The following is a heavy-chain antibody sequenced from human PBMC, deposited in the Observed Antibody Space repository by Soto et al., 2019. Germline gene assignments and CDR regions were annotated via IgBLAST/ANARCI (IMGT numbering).Heavy chain of an antibody. CDR2: MSGSSSTT. D-gene: IGHD3-16*02. CDR1: GLTFSNYA. J-gene: IGHJ4*02. CDR3: AKNQERELPRVIDF. Sequence: GGSLRLSCETSGLTFSNYAMSWVRQAPGGGLEWVSSMSGSSSTTYYADSVRGRFTISRDRSKNTLYLQMSSLRVEDTALYYCAKNQERELPRVIDFWGQGTLVTVS. V-gene: IGHV3-23*01.